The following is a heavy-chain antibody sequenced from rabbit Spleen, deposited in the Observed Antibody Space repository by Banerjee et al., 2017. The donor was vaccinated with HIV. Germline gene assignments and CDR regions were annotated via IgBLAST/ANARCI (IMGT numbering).Heavy chain of an antibody. CDR3: AIDLPGVIGWKFGW. V-gene: IGHV1S45*01. D-gene: IGHD4-1*01. CDR2: INAITGKA. Sequence: QEQLMESGGGPVKPEGSLKLSCTASGFSFSNKAVMCWVRQAPGKGLEWIACINAITGKAVYASWAKGRFTFSKTSSTTVTLQMTSLTAADTATYFCAIDLPGVIGWKFGWWGQGTLVPVS. CDR1: GFSFSNKAV. J-gene: IGHJ3*01.